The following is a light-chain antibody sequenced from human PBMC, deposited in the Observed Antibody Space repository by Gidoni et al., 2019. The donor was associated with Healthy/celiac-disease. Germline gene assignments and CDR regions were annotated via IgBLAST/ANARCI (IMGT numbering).Light chain of an antibody. J-gene: IGKJ3*01. Sequence: AIRMTQSPSSFSASTGDRVTITCRASQGISSYLAWYQQKPGKAPKHLIYAASTLQSGVPSRFSGSGSGTDFTLTISCLQSEDFATYYCQQYYSYPFTFGPXTKVDIK. CDR3: QQYYSYPFT. V-gene: IGKV1-8*01. CDR2: AAS. CDR1: QGISSY.